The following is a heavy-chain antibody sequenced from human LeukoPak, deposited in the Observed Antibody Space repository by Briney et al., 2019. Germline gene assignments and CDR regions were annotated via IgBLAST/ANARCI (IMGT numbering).Heavy chain of an antibody. CDR1: GGTFSSYA. CDR2: IIPIFGTA. J-gene: IGHJ4*02. D-gene: IGHD4-23*01. CDR3: ARDTPDYGGYFDY. Sequence: SVKVSCKASGGTFSSYAISWVRQAPGQGLEWMGGIIPIFGTANYAQKFQGSVTITTDESTSTAYMELSSLRSEDTAVYYCARDTPDYGGYFDYWGQGTLVTVSS. V-gene: IGHV1-69*05.